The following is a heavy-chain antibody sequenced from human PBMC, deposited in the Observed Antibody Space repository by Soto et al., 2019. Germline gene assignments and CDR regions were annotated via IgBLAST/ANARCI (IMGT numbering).Heavy chain of an antibody. J-gene: IGHJ6*02. D-gene: IGHD3-22*01. CDR1: GGSISSGDYY. CDR3: ARGGRYYYDSSGYYYYYYGMDV. CDR2: IYYSGST. V-gene: IGHV4-30-4*01. Sequence: SETLSLTCTVSGGSISSGDYYWSWIRQPPGKGLEWIGYIYYSGSTYYNPSLKSRVTISVDTSKNQFSLKLSSVTAADTAVYYCARGGRYYYDSSGYYYYYYGMDVWGQGTTVTVSS.